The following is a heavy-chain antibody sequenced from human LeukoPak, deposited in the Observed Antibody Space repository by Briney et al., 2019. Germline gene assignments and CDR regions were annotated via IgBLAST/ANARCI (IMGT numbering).Heavy chain of an antibody. CDR1: GGSISSSSYY. CDR3: ATSTNDYGDYVAIY. V-gene: IGHV4-39*01. CDR2: IYYSGTT. D-gene: IGHD4-17*01. J-gene: IGHJ4*02. Sequence: SETLSLTCTVSGGSISSSSYYWGWIRQPPGEGLEWIGTIYYSGTTYYNPSLGSRVTISLDTSKNQFSLKLSSVTAADTAVYYCATSTNDYGDYVAIYWGQGTPVTVSS.